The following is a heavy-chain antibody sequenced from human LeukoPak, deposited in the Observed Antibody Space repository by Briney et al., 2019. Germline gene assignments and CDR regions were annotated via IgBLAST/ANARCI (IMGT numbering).Heavy chain of an antibody. CDR2: IYYSGST. V-gene: IGHV4-39*07. Sequence: PSETLSLTCTVSGGSISSSSYYWGWIRQPPGKGLEWIGSIYYSGSTYYNPSPKSRVTISVDTSKNQFSLKLSSVTAADTAVYYYARDQDWNFDYWGQGTLVTVSS. CDR3: ARDQDWNFDY. CDR1: GGSISSSSYY. J-gene: IGHJ4*02. D-gene: IGHD3/OR15-3a*01.